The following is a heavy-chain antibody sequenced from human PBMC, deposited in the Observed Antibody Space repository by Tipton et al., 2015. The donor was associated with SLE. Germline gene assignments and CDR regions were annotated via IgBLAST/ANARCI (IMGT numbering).Heavy chain of an antibody. V-gene: IGHV1-46*01. CDR3: ARDRIRDPPRTLGY. CDR1: GYTFTSYY. CDR2: INPSGGST. J-gene: IGHJ4*02. Sequence: QSGAEVKKPGASVKVSCKASGYTFTSYYMHWVRQAPGQGLEWMGMINPSGGSTSYAQKFQGRVSMTRDTSTSTVYMELSSLRSEDTAVYYCARDRIRDPPRTLGYWGQGTLVTVSA. D-gene: IGHD5-24*01.